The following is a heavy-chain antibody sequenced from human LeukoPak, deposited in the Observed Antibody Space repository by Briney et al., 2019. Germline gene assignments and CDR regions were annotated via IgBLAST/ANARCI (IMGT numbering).Heavy chain of an antibody. J-gene: IGHJ6*03. V-gene: IGHV3-9*03. CDR1: GLTFDDYA. D-gene: IGHD6-19*01. Sequence: GGSLRLSCAASGLTFDDYAMHWVRQAPGKGLEWVSGVSWNSGSIGYADSVKGRFTISRDNAKNSLYLQMNSLRAEDMASYYCAKAVAPYYYMDVWGKGTTVTVSS. CDR2: VSWNSGSI. CDR3: AKAVAPYYYMDV.